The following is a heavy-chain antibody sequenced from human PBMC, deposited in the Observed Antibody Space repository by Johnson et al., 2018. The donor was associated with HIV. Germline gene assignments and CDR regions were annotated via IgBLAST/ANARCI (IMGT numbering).Heavy chain of an antibody. V-gene: IGHV3-30*03. CDR1: GFTFSTYG. J-gene: IGHJ3*02. CDR3: AREDGDSSSWAGALEI. D-gene: IGHD6-13*01. CDR2: ISYDGSNK. Sequence: QVQLVESGGGVVQPGRSLRLSCAASGFTFSTYGMHWVRQAPGKGLEWVAVISYDGSNKYYADSVKGRFTISRDNSKNTLYLQMNSLRAEDTDVYYCAREDGDSSSWAGALEIWGQGTMVTVSS.